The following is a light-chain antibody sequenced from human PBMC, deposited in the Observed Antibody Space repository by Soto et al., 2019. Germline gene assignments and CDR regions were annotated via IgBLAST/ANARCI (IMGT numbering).Light chain of an antibody. V-gene: IGKV3-11*01. Sequence: EIVLTQSRATLSLSPGESATLSCTTNQSVDTYFAWYQQKRGLAPRLLIYDASNRAIGIPARFSGRGSETDFSLTISSLEPEDFAIYFCQQRGTWPPTFGRGTRLEI. CDR1: QSVDTY. CDR2: DAS. J-gene: IGKJ5*01. CDR3: QQRGTWPPT.